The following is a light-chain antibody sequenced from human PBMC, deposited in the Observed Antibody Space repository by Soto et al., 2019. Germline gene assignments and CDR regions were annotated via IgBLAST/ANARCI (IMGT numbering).Light chain of an antibody. V-gene: IGLV2-14*03. Sequence: QSVLTQPASVSGSPGQSITISCTGTRLDVGGYNYVSWYQQQPGKAPKLIIYEVTNRPSGVSDRFSGSKSDNTASLTISGLHTEDEADYYCCSYVSSKTYLFGTGTKVTVL. CDR3: CSYVSSKTYL. CDR2: EVT. J-gene: IGLJ1*01. CDR1: RLDVGGYNY.